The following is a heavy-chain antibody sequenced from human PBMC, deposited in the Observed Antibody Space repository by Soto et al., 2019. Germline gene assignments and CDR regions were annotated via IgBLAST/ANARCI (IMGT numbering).Heavy chain of an antibody. V-gene: IGHV3-30-3*01. CDR2: ISYDGSNK. D-gene: IGHD5-12*01. Sequence: PGGSLRLSCAASGFTFSSYAMHWVRQAPGKGLEWVAVISYDGSNKYYADSVKGRFTISRDNSKNTLYLQMNSLRAEDTAVYYCARGDSGYDRQEPFVAWGQGTLVTVSS. CDR1: GFTFSSYA. J-gene: IGHJ5*02. CDR3: ARGDSGYDRQEPFVA.